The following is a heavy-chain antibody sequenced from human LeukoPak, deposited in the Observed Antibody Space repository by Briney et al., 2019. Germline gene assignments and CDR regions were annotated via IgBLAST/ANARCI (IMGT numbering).Heavy chain of an antibody. V-gene: IGHV1-58*01. D-gene: IGHD3-9*01. J-gene: IGHJ4*02. Sequence: ASVKVSCKASGFTFTSSAVQWVRQARGQRLEWIGWIVVGSGNTSYAQKFQERVTITRDMSTSTAYMELSSLRSEDTAVYYCAATDILTGAPSYWGQGTLVTVSS. CDR3: AATDILTGAPSY. CDR2: IVVGSGNT. CDR1: GFTFTSSA.